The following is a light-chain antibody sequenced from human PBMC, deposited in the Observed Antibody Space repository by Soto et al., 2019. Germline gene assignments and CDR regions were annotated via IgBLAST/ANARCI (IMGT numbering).Light chain of an antibody. V-gene: IGKV1-5*03. CDR1: QSISSW. CDR2: KAS. Sequence: DIQMTQSPSTLSASLGDRVTITCRASQSISSWLAWYQQKPGKAPKLLMYKASSLESGVPSRFSGSGSGTEFTLTISSLQPDDFATYYCQQYNSYSFGQGTKVDIK. CDR3: QQYNSYS. J-gene: IGKJ1*01.